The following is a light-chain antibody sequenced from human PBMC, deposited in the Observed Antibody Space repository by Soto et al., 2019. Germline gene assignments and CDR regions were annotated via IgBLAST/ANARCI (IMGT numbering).Light chain of an antibody. CDR2: AAS. CDR3: QQLTSYPRST. CDR1: QSISSY. V-gene: IGKV1-9*01. J-gene: IGKJ5*01. Sequence: DIQMTQSPSSLAASVGDRVTITCRASQSISSYLNWYQQKPGKAPKLLIYAASSLQTGVPSRFSGSGSGTEFTLTISSLQPEDFATYHCQQLTSYPRSTFGQGTRLEIK.